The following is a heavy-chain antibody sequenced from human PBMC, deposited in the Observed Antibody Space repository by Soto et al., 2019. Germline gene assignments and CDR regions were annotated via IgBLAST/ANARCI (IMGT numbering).Heavy chain of an antibody. Sequence: QVQLVQSGAEVKKPGASVKVSCKASGYTFTSYGISWVRQAPGQGLEWMGWISAYNGNTNYAQKLQGRGTMTTDTXTXXASMELRGLRSDDTAASYCARDSRGGVIRADWFDPWGKGTLVTVSS. CDR1: GYTFTSYG. CDR2: ISAYNGNT. CDR3: ARDSRGGVIRADWFDP. D-gene: IGHD3-16*01. J-gene: IGHJ5*02. V-gene: IGHV1-18*01.